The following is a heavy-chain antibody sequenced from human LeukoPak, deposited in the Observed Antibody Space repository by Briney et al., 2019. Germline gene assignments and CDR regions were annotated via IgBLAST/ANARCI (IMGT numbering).Heavy chain of an antibody. V-gene: IGHV3-48*01. J-gene: IGHJ4*02. Sequence: GSLRLSCLVSGFTFRTYNMNRVRQAPGKGLEWVSYITSSGSSIYYADSVKGRFTISRDNAKNSLYLQMNSLRAEDTAVYYCARDRNYYDSSGYYPYWGQGTLVTVSS. CDR3: ARDRNYYDSSGYYPY. CDR1: GFTFRTYN. D-gene: IGHD3-22*01. CDR2: ITSSGSSI.